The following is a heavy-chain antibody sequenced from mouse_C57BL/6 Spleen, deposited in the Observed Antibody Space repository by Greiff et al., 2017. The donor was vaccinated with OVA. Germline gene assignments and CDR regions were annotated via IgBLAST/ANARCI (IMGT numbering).Heavy chain of an antibody. V-gene: IGHV1-52*01. CDR1: GYTFTSYW. J-gene: IGHJ1*03. Sequence: QVQLQQPGAELVRPGSSVKLSCKASGYTFTSYWMHWVKQRPIQGLEWIGNIDPSDSETHYNQKFKDKATLTVDKSSSTAYMQLSSLTSEDSAVYYCARGYVSSYGCWYFDVWGTGTTVTVSS. CDR3: ARGYVSSYGCWYFDV. CDR2: IDPSDSET. D-gene: IGHD1-1*01.